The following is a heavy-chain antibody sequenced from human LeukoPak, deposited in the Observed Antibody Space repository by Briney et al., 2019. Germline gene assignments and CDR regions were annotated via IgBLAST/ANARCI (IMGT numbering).Heavy chain of an antibody. CDR3: ARDHPGRYCSGGSCSGYSFDY. CDR1: GFTFSSYS. CDR2: ISCSSSYI. Sequence: GGSLRLSCAASGFTFSSYSMNWVRQAPGKGLEGVSSISCSSSYIYYADSMKGRFTISRDNAKNSLYLQMNSLRAEDTAVYYCARDHPGRYCSGGSCSGYSFDYWGQGTLVTVSS. D-gene: IGHD2-15*01. J-gene: IGHJ4*02. V-gene: IGHV3-21*01.